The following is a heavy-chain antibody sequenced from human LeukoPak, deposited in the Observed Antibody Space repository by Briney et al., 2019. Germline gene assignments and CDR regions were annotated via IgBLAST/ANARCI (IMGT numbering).Heavy chain of an antibody. CDR1: GFTFNNYG. Sequence: GGSLRLSCAASGFTFNNYGMNWVRQAPGKGLEWVSAISGSGGSTYYADSVKGRFTISRDNSKNTLYLQMNSLRAEDTAVYYCAKDLTYHYWGQGTLVTVSS. J-gene: IGHJ4*02. V-gene: IGHV3-23*01. CDR2: ISGSGGST. CDR3: AKDLTYHY. D-gene: IGHD4/OR15-4a*01.